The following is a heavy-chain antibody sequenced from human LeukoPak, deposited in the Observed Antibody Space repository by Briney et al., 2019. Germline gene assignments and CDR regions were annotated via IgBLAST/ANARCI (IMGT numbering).Heavy chain of an antibody. V-gene: IGHV4-59*01. CDR1: GGSISSYY. Sequence: SETLSRTCTVSGGSISSYYWSWIRQPPGKGLEWFGYIYYSGSTNYNPSLKSRVTISVDTSKNQFSLKLSSVTAADTAVYYCAGILDDYRLYYYDRNAFDIWGQGTMVTVSS. D-gene: IGHD3-22*01. J-gene: IGHJ3*02. CDR3: AGILDDYRLYYYDRNAFDI. CDR2: IYYSGST.